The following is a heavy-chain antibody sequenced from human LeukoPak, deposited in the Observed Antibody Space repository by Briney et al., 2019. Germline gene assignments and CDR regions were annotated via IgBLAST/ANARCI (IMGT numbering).Heavy chain of an antibody. CDR3: ARHGGDYGAIDY. Sequence: SETLSLTCTVSGGSISSYYWSWIRQPPGKGLEWIGYIYYSGSTNYNPSLKSRVTISVDTSKKQFSLKLSSLTAADTAVYYCARHGGDYGAIDYWGQGTLVTVSP. V-gene: IGHV4-59*08. D-gene: IGHD4-17*01. J-gene: IGHJ4*02. CDR1: GGSISSYY. CDR2: IYYSGST.